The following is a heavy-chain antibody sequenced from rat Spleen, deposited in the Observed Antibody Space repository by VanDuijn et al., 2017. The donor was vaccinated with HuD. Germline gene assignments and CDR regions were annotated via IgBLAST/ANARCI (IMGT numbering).Heavy chain of an antibody. CDR1: GFTFSDYY. CDR2: ISYDGSST. J-gene: IGHJ1*01. Sequence: EVQLVESDGGLVQPGRSLKLSCAASGFTFSDYYMAWVRQAPTKGLEWVATISYDGSSTYYRDSVKGRFTISRDNAKTTLYLQMDNLRSEDTATYYCASPLATADFWGPGTMVTVSS. CDR3: ASPLATADF. V-gene: IGHV5-29*01. D-gene: IGHD3-1*01.